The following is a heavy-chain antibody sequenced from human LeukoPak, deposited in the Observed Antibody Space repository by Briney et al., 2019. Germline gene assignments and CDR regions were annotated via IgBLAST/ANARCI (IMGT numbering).Heavy chain of an antibody. CDR1: GFTFSRFW. CDR2: IYTEGSTT. CDR3: ATMNSFGNDY. V-gene: IGHV3-74*01. J-gene: IGHJ4*02. Sequence: GGSLRLPCAASGFTFSRFWMHWVRHPPGKGLVWVSRIYTEGSTTIYADSVKGRFTISRDNAKNTVYAKINSQRAGDAGVLYCATMNSFGNDYWGQGGLVTVSS. D-gene: IGHD5-18*01.